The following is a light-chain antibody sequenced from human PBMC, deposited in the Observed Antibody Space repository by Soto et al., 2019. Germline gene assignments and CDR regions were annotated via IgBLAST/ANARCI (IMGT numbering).Light chain of an antibody. CDR1: ESLFGL. CDR3: QSCNDWPFA. CDR2: GVS. V-gene: IGKV3-15*01. Sequence: DIVLTQSPATLSVSPGDRVTLSCRASESLFGLLAWYQQKPGQAPRLLMYGVSTRATGIPARFSGGGSATDFTLTISSLQSEDSAFYYCQSCNDWPFASGLGTRLEI. J-gene: IGKJ2*01.